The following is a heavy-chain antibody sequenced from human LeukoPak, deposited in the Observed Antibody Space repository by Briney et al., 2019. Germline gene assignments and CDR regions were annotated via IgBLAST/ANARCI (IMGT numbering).Heavy chain of an antibody. CDR2: MNPNSGNT. J-gene: IGHJ5*02. CDR3: ARGRYSGSYYSTNNWFDP. V-gene: IGHV1-8*01. D-gene: IGHD1-26*01. Sequence: ASVKVSCKASGYTFTSYDINWVRQATGQGLEWMGWMNPNSGNTGYAQKFQGRVTTTGNTSISTAYMELSSLRSEDTAVYYCARGRYSGSYYSTNNWFDPWGQGTLVTVSS. CDR1: GYTFTSYD.